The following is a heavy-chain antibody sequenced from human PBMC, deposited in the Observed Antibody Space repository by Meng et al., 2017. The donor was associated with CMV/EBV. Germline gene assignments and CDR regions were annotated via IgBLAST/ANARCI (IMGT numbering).Heavy chain of an antibody. CDR3: TSGGVVVPAARDDEYYYYYGMDV. J-gene: IGHJ6*02. V-gene: IGHV3-73*01. Sequence: GESLKISCAASGFTFSGSAMHWVRQASGKGLEWVGRIRSKANSYATAYAASVKGRFTISRDDSKNTAYLQMNSLKTEDTAVYYCTSGGVVVPAARDDEYYYYYGMDVWGQGTTVTV. CDR1: GFTFSGSA. D-gene: IGHD2-2*01. CDR2: IRSKANSYAT.